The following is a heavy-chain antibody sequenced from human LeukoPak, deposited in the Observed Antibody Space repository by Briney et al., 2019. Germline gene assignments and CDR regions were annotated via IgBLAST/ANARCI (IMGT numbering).Heavy chain of an antibody. Sequence: GGSLRLSCAASGFNFSSYGMHWVRQAPGKGLEWVALIRYDGSNKYYADSVKGRFTISRDNSKNTLNLQMNSLRVEDTAVYYCAKGYGSGSSSSDYWGQGTLVTVSS. CDR2: IRYDGSNK. CDR1: GFNFSSYG. D-gene: IGHD3-10*01. J-gene: IGHJ4*02. CDR3: AKGYGSGSSSSDY. V-gene: IGHV3-30*02.